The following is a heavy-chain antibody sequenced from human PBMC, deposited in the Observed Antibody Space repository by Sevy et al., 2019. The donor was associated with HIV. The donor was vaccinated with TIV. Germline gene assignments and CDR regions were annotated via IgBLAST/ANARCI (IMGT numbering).Heavy chain of an antibody. J-gene: IGHJ4*02. V-gene: IGHV4-4*01. Sequence: ETLSLTCSVSGASISRSYWWTWVRQSPGKGLEWIGEVYHSGTTNYNPSLKSRVSISVDTSKNQFSLKLTSVTAADTAIYFCARKHQDSEFWPHFFDYWGQGTLVTVSS. CDR1: GASISRSYW. D-gene: IGHD3-3*01. CDR2: VYHSGTT. CDR3: ARKHQDSEFWPHFFDY.